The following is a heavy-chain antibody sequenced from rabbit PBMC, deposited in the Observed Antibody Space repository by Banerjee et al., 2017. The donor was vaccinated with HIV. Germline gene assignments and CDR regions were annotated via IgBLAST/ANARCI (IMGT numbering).Heavy chain of an antibody. V-gene: IGHV1S45*01. CDR2: IDTNNGDT. J-gene: IGHJ4*01. CDR3: ARDLGYVGYWDGNL. Sequence: QEQLEESGGGLVKPGGTLTLTCTVSGFAFSSYYMTWVRQAPGKGLEWIACIDTNNGDTDYANWAKGRFTISKTSSTTVTLQLNSLTAADTASYFCARDLGYVGYWDGNLWGPGTLVTVS. CDR1: GFAFSSYYM. D-gene: IGHD7-1*01.